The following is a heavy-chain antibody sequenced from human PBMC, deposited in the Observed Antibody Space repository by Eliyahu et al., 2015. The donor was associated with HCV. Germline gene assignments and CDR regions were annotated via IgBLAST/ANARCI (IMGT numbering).Heavy chain of an antibody. D-gene: IGHD2-2*01. CDR2: ISSSSSTI. V-gene: IGHV3-48*02. Sequence: EVQLVESGGGLVQPGGSLRLSCAASGFTFSSYSMNWVRQAPGKGLEWVSYISSSSSTIYYADSVKGRFTISRDNAKNSLYLQMNSLRDEDTAVYYCARVPSCSSTSCTPGYYYYGMDVWGQGTTVTVSS. CDR1: GFTFSSYS. J-gene: IGHJ6*02. CDR3: ARVPSCSSTSCTPGYYYYGMDV.